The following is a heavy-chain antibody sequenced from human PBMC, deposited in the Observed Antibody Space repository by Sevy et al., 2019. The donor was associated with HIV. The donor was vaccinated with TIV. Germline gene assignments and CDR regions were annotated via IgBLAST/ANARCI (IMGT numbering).Heavy chain of an antibody. J-gene: IGHJ6*02. CDR3: ARARYCSSTSCYGDYYGMDV. Sequence: GGSLRLSCAASGFTFSSYDMHWVRQATGKGLEWVSAIGTAGDTYYPGSVKGRFTISRENAKNSLYLKMNSLRAGDTAVYYCARARYCSSTSCYGDYYGMDVWGQGTTVTVSS. D-gene: IGHD2-2*01. V-gene: IGHV3-13*01. CDR1: GFTFSSYD. CDR2: IGTAGDT.